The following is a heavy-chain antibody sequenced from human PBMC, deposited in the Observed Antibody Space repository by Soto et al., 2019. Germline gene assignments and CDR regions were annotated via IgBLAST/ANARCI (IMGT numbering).Heavy chain of an antibody. CDR2: IYYSGSI. CDR1: GDSISSLY. V-gene: IGHV4-59*01. Sequence: QVQLQESGPGLVKPSETLSLTCTVSGDSISSLYWSWIRQPPGKGLEWIGYIYYSGSINYNPSLTSRVPLSVDPSKNQFSLRLSSVTAADTAVYYCAKSLWDTSGWKTDYWGQGTLVTVSS. CDR3: AKSLWDTSGWKTDY. J-gene: IGHJ4*02. D-gene: IGHD6-19*01.